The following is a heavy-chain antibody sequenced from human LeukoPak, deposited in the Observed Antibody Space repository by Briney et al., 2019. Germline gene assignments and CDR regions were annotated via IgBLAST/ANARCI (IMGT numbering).Heavy chain of an antibody. D-gene: IGHD3-22*01. CDR2: ISYDGSNK. CDR3: ARDPLPSHYYDSSGPPGY. Sequence: GGSLRLSCAASGFTFSSYAMHWVRQAPGKGLEWVAVISYDGSNKYYADSMKGRFTISRDNSKNTLYLQMNSLRAEDTAVYYCARDPLPSHYYDSSGPPGYWGQGTLVTVSS. CDR1: GFTFSSYA. J-gene: IGHJ4*02. V-gene: IGHV3-30-3*01.